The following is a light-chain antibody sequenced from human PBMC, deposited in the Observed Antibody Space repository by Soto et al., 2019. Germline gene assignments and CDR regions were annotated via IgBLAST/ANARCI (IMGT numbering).Light chain of an antibody. V-gene: IGLV7-43*01. CDR2: STS. CDR3: LLYYGGPGV. J-gene: IGLJ2*01. CDR1: TGAVTSGYY. Sequence: QAVVTQEPSLTVSPGGTVTLTCASSTGAVTSGYYPNWFQQKPGQAPRALIYSTSNKHFWTPARFSGSLLGGKAALTLSGVQPEDEAEYYCLLYYGGPGVFGGGTKLTVL.